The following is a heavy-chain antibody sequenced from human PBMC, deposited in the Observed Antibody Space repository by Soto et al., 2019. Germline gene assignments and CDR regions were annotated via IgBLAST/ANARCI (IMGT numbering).Heavy chain of an antibody. J-gene: IGHJ5*02. D-gene: IGHD3-10*01. Sequence: QITLKESGPTLVKPTQTLTVTCTFSGFSLTTRGVAVGWIRQPPGKALEWLAVIYWEDDKRHNPSLKNRLTITKDTSKNQVVLTLTNMDPVDTATYYCAHGDGSLGRDWFDPWGQGTLVTVSS. CDR2: IYWEDDK. CDR1: GFSLTTRGVA. CDR3: AHGDGSLGRDWFDP. V-gene: IGHV2-5*02.